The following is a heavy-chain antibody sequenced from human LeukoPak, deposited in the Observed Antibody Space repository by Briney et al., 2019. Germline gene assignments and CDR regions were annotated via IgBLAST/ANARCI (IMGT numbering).Heavy chain of an antibody. Sequence: PGGSLRLSCAASGFTFNSYSMSWVRQAPGRGLEWVSAISGSGGRTYYVDSVKGRFTISRDNSKNTLYLQLSSLRAEDTALYYCARGKPVTGTPDYCSYGMDVWGQGTMVTVSS. CDR1: GFTFNSYS. V-gene: IGHV3-23*01. J-gene: IGHJ6*02. D-gene: IGHD1-20*01. CDR2: ISGSGGRT. CDR3: ARGKPVTGTPDYCSYGMDV.